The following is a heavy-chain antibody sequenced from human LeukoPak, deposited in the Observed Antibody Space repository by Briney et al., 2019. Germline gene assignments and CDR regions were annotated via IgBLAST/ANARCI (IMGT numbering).Heavy chain of an antibody. CDR2: INPSGGST. V-gene: IGHV1-46*01. CDR1: GYTFSSYY. CDR3: ARNRETIAMAGDDYYGMDV. Sequence: ASVKVPCKASGYTFSSYYMHWVGQAPGQGLEWMGIINPSGGSTGYAQKFQGRVTMTRDTSTSTVYMELSSLRSEDTAVYYCARNRETIAMAGDDYYGMDVWGQGTTVTVSS. D-gene: IGHD6-19*01. J-gene: IGHJ6*02.